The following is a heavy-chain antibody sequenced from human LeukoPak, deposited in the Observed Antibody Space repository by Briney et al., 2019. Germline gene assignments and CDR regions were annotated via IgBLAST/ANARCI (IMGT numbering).Heavy chain of an antibody. V-gene: IGHV3-74*01. J-gene: IGHJ4*02. CDR2: INGDGRNI. D-gene: IGHD3-22*01. CDR1: GFTFSSYW. CDR3: AKERYYYDSSGYYYLAYYFDY. Sequence: PGGSLRLSCVASGFTFSSYWMHWVRQDPRKGLVWVSRINGDGRNINYADSVRGRFTISRDNAKNSLYLQMNSLRAEDTAVYYCAKERYYYDSSGYYYLAYYFDYWGQGTLVTVSS.